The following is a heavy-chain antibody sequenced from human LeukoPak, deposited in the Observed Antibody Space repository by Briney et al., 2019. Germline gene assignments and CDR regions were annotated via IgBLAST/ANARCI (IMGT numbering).Heavy chain of an antibody. CDR1: GGTFSSYA. J-gene: IGHJ6*03. CDR2: IIPIFGTA. Sequence: PWASVKVSCKASGGTFSSYAISWVRQAPGQGLEWMGGIIPIFGTANYAQKFQGRVTITADESTSTAYMELRSLRSDDTAVYYCARSKIVEYYYYYYMDVWGKGTTVTVS. CDR3: ARSKIVEYYYYYYMDV. V-gene: IGHV1-69*13. D-gene: IGHD3-16*02.